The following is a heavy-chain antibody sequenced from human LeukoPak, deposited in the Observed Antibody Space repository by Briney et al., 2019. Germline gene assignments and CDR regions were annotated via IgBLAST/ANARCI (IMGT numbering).Heavy chain of an antibody. Sequence: GGSLRLFCAASGFTFSSLWMSWVRQAPGKGLEWVSVIFSGGSTYYADSVKGRFTISRDNSKNTLYLQMNSPRAEDTAVYYCARDRVVAATPCYYYYGMDVWGQGTTVTVSS. CDR3: ARDRVVAATPCYYYYGMDV. CDR1: GFTFSSLW. V-gene: IGHV3-66*01. D-gene: IGHD2-15*01. J-gene: IGHJ6*02. CDR2: IFSGGST.